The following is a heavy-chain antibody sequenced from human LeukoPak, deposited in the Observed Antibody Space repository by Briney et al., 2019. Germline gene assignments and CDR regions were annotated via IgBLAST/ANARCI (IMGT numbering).Heavy chain of an antibody. Sequence: GGSLRLSCAASGFTFSSYAMHWVRQAPGKGLEWVAVISNDGTNKYYADSVKGRFTISRDNSKNTLYLQMNSLRAEDTAVYYCARSYSSSWYDSYFDYWGQGTLVTVSS. V-gene: IGHV3-30*04. CDR2: ISNDGTNK. D-gene: IGHD6-13*01. CDR3: ARSYSSSWYDSYFDY. J-gene: IGHJ4*02. CDR1: GFTFSSYA.